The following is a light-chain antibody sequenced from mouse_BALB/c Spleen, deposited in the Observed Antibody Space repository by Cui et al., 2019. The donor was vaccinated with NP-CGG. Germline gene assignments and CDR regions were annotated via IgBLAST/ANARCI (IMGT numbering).Light chain of an antibody. CDR1: TGAVTTSNY. V-gene: IGLV1*01. CDR2: GTN. J-gene: IGLJ1*01. Sequence: QAFVTHESSLTTSPGETVTLTCRSSTGAVTTSNYANWVQEKPDHLFTGLIGGTNNRAPGVPARFSGSLIGDKAALIITGAQSEDEAIYFCALWYSNHWVFGGGTKLTVL. CDR3: ALWYSNHWV.